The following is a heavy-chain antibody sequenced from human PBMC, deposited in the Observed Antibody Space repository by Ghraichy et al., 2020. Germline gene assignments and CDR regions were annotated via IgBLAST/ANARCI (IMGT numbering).Heavy chain of an antibody. CDR1: GGSFSGHY. Sequence: SETLSLTCAVYGGSFSGHYWSWIRQPPGKGLEWIGEINHSGSTNYNPSLKSRVTISVDTSKNQFSLKLSSVTAADTAVYYCARLGGWYAFDIWGQGTMVIVSS. V-gene: IGHV4-34*01. J-gene: IGHJ3*02. CDR3: ARLGGWYAFDI. D-gene: IGHD2-15*01. CDR2: INHSGST.